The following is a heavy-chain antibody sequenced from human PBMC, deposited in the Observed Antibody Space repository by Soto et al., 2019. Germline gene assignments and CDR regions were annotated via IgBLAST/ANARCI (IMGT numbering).Heavy chain of an antibody. CDR3: ATSSGPQSPIGDH. J-gene: IGHJ4*02. Sequence: QVQLQESGPGLVKPSETLSLTCTVSGVSITSYYWSWIRQSPGKGLEWIGCISYSGNTNYNPSLKSRVIISRDTSRNEFSLRLTSVTAADTAVYYCATSSGPQSPIGDHWGQGTLVTVSS. D-gene: IGHD6-19*01. CDR2: ISYSGNT. CDR1: GVSITSYY. V-gene: IGHV4-59*08.